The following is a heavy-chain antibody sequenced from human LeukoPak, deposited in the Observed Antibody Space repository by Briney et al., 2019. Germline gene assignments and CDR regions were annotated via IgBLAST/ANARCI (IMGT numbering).Heavy chain of an antibody. CDR1: GFTFSSYG. J-gene: IGHJ4*02. V-gene: IGHV3-30*18. CDR2: ISYDGSNK. Sequence: GGSLRLSCAASGFTFSSYGMHWVRQAPGKGLEWVAVISYDGSNKYYADSVKGRFTISRDNSKNTLYLQMNSLRAEDTAVYYCAKDVYSSGWDYWGQGTLVTVSS. D-gene: IGHD6-19*01. CDR3: AKDVYSSGWDY.